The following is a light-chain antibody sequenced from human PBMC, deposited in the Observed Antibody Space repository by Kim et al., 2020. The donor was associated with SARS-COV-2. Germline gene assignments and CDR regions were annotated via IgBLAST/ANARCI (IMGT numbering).Light chain of an antibody. J-gene: IGLJ2*01. V-gene: IGLV1-40*01. CDR2: GNS. CDR3: QSYDSSLSGVV. Sequence: GVNITCTGSSSNIGAGYDVHWYQQLPGTAPKLLIYGNSNRPSGVPDRFSGSKSGTSASLAITGLQAEDEADYYCQSYDSSLSGVVFGGGTQLTVL. CDR1: SSNIGAGYD.